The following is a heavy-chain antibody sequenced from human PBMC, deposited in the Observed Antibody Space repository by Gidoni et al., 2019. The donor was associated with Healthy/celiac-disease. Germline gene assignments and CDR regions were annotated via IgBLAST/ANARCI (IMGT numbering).Heavy chain of an antibody. CDR1: GFTFRDYY. D-gene: IGHD3-16*02. CDR3: ARDDRDYYYYGMDV. J-gene: IGHJ6*02. V-gene: IGHV3-11*06. Sequence: QVQLVESGGGLVKPGGSLRLSCAASGFTFRDYYMSWIRQAPGKGLEWVSYISSSSSYTNYADSVKGRFTISRDNAKNSLYLQMNSLRAEDTAVYYCARDDRDYYYYGMDVWGQGTTVTVSS. CDR2: ISSSSSYT.